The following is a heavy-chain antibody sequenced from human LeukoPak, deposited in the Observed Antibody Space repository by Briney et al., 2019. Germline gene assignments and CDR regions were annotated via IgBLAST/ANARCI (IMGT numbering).Heavy chain of an antibody. D-gene: IGHD3-22*01. V-gene: IGHV3-30*03. J-gene: IGHJ3*02. Sequence: GGSLRLCCAASAFTFSSYGMHWVRQAPGKGLEWVAVISYDGSNKYYADSVKGRFTISRDNSKNTLYLQMNSLRAEDTAVYYCAREMYYYDTSGYFAFDIWGQGTMVTVSS. CDR3: AREMYYYDTSGYFAFDI. CDR1: AFTFSSYG. CDR2: ISYDGSNK.